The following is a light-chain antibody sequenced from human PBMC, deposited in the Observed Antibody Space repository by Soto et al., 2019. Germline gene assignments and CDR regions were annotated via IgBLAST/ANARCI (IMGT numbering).Light chain of an antibody. V-gene: IGKV1-5*01. J-gene: IGKJ1*01. Sequence: DIQMTQSPSTLSASVGDRGTITCQASQSISSWFAWYQQKPGKAPKLLIFDASSLENGFPSRFRRSGSGTEFTLKIRSLQPDDFETSQCKQYKSYWRKFAQGAXVEIK. CDR2: DAS. CDR3: KQYKSYWRK. CDR1: QSISSW.